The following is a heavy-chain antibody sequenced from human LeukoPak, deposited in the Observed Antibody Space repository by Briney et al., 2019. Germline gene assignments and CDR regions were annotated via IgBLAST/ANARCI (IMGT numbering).Heavy chain of an antibody. CDR2: IYHSGST. CDR1: GGSISSGGYY. J-gene: IGHJ4*02. CDR3: ARGFGGYSYGLKYYFDY. Sequence: SETLSLTCTVSGGSISSGGYYWSWIRQHPGKGLEWIGYIYHSGSTYYNPSLKSRVTISVDRSKNQFSLKLSSVTAADTAVYYCARGFGGYSYGLKYYFDYWGQETLVTVSS. V-gene: IGHV4-30-2*01. D-gene: IGHD5-18*01.